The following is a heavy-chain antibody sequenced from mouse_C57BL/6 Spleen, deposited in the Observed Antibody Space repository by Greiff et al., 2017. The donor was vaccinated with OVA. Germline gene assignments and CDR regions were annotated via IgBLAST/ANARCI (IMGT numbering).Heavy chain of an antibody. V-gene: IGHV1-55*01. Sequence: QVQLQQPGAELVKPGASVKMSCKASGYTFTSYWITWVKQRPGQGLEWIGDIDPGSGSTNYNEKFKSKATLTVDTSSRTAYMQLSSLPSADPAVSYRARKYEGWFAYGGQGTLVTVSA. CDR3: ARKYEGWFAY. D-gene: IGHD2-14*01. CDR2: IDPGSGST. J-gene: IGHJ3*01. CDR1: GYTFTSYW.